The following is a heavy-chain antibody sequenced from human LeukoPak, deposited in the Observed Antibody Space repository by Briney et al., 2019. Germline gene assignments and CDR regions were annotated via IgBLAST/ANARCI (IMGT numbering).Heavy chain of an antibody. CDR2: IIPIFGTA. CDR1: GGTFSSYA. J-gene: IGHJ4*02. V-gene: IGHV1-69*13. Sequence: SVKVSCKASGGTFSSYAISWVRQAPGQGLEWMGGIIPIFGTANYAQKFQGRVTITADESTSTAYMGLSSLRSEDTAVYYCVMSCSGGSCYVRIGYFDYWGQGTLVTVSS. D-gene: IGHD2-15*01. CDR3: VMSCSGGSCYVRIGYFDY.